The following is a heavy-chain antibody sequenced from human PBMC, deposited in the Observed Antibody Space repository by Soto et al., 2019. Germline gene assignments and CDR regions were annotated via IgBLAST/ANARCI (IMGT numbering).Heavy chain of an antibody. Sequence: TLSLTCALSGDSVSSNSAAWNWIRQSPSRGLEWLGRTYYRSKWYNDYAVSVKSRITINPDTSKNQFSLQLNSVTPEDTAVYYCARDSKAAGDYYYYYGMDVWGQGTTVTVSS. V-gene: IGHV6-1*01. CDR3: ARDSKAAGDYYYYYGMDV. D-gene: IGHD6-13*01. CDR1: GDSVSSNSAA. CDR2: TYYRSKWYN. J-gene: IGHJ6*02.